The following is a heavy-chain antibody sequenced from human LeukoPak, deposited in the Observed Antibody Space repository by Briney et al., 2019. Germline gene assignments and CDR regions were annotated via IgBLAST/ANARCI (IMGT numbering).Heavy chain of an antibody. Sequence: PGGSLRLSCAASGFTFSSYSMNWVRQAPGKGLEWISAISVSGGSAYYADSVKGRFTISRDNAKNSLYLQMNSLRAEDTAVYYCARVTGSSLSDYWGQGTLVTVSS. V-gene: IGHV3-21*01. D-gene: IGHD1-26*01. CDR2: ISVSGGSA. CDR1: GFTFSSYS. J-gene: IGHJ4*02. CDR3: ARVTGSSLSDY.